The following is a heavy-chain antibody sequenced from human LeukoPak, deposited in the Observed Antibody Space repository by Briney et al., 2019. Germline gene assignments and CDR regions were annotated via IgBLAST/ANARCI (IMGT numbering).Heavy chain of an antibody. J-gene: IGHJ4*02. Sequence: PGGSLRLSCAASGFTFSSYGMHWVRQAPGKGLEWVAVISYGGSNKYYADSVKGRFTISRDNSKNTLYLQMNSLRAEDTAVYYCARDKIVGATQFDYWGQGTLVTVSS. V-gene: IGHV3-30*03. D-gene: IGHD1-26*01. CDR3: ARDKIVGATQFDY. CDR1: GFTFSSYG. CDR2: ISYGGSNK.